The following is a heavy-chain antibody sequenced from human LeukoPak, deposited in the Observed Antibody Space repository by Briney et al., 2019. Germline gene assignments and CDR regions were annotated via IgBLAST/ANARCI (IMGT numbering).Heavy chain of an antibody. V-gene: IGHV3-23*01. CDR3: AKDHYYGMDV. CDR2: ISGSGGST. CDR1: GLTFSSYA. J-gene: IGHJ6*02. Sequence: GGSLRLSCAASGLTFSSYAMSWVRQAPGKGLEWVSAISGSGGSTYYADSVKGRFTISRDNSKNTLYPQMNSLRAEDTAVYYCAKDHYYGMDVWGQGTTVTVSS.